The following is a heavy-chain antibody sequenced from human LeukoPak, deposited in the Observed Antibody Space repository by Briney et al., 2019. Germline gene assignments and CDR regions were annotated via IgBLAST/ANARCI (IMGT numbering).Heavy chain of an antibody. CDR3: ARDGFRTADSNSIDY. D-gene: IGHD5-18*01. J-gene: IGHJ4*02. V-gene: IGHV3-15*01. CDR2: IRSNSDGGTA. CDR1: GFTFRNIW. Sequence: GGSLRLSCAASGFTFRNIWMTWVRQAPGKGLEWVGRIRSNSDGGTADYAAPVKGKFTISRDDSKTTLYLQLNSLKAEDSAVYYCARDGFRTADSNSIDYWGQGTLVTVSS.